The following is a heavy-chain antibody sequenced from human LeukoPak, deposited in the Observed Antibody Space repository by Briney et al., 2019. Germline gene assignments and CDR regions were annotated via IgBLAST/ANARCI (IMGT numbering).Heavy chain of an antibody. CDR1: GFTFSSYS. Sequence: GGSLRLSCAASGFTFSSYSMNWVRQAPGKGLEWVANIKQDGSEKYYVDSMKGRFTISRDNAKNSLYLQMNSLRAEDTAVYYCAREGQRLFTDGYFQHWGQGTLVTVSS. J-gene: IGHJ1*01. V-gene: IGHV3-7*01. D-gene: IGHD6-25*01. CDR3: AREGQRLFTDGYFQH. CDR2: IKQDGSEK.